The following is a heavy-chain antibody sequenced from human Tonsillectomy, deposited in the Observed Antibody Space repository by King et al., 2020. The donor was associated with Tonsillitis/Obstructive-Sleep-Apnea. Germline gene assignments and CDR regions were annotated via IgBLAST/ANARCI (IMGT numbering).Heavy chain of an antibody. CDR1: GGSFSGYY. Sequence: VQLQQWGAGLLKPSETLSLTCAVYGGSFSGYYWSWIRQPPGKGLEWIGEINHSGSTNYNPSLKSRVTISVDTSKNQFSLKLSSVTAADTAVYYCAILGGPVVVPAALPWFDPWGQGTLVTVSS. D-gene: IGHD2-2*01. J-gene: IGHJ5*02. CDR2: INHSGST. V-gene: IGHV4-34*01. CDR3: AILGGPVVVPAALPWFDP.